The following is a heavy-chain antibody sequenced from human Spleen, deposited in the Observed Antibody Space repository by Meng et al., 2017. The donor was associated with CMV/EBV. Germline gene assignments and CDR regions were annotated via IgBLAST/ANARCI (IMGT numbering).Heavy chain of an antibody. J-gene: IGHJ5*02. Sequence: SVKVSCKASGGTFSSYAISWVRQAPGQGLEWMGGIIPIFGTANYAQKFQGRVTITADKPTSTTYMELSGLRSEDTAVYYCARDDNPAKFDPWGQGTLVTVSS. D-gene: IGHD5-24*01. CDR2: IIPIFGTA. CDR1: GGTFSSYA. CDR3: ARDDNPAKFDP. V-gene: IGHV1-69*06.